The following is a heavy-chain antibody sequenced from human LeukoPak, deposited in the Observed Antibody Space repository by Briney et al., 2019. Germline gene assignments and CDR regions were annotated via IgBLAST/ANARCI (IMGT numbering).Heavy chain of an antibody. J-gene: IGHJ4*02. CDR3: ARQGGRDYVAY. CDR1: GGSISSSSYY. CDR2: IYYSGST. V-gene: IGHV4-39*01. Sequence: SETLSLTCTVSGGSISSSSYYWGWIRQPPGKGLEWIGSIYYSGSTYYNPSLKSRVTISVDTSKNQFSLKLSSVTAADTAVYYCARQGGRDYVAYWGQGTLVTVSS. D-gene: IGHD3-16*01.